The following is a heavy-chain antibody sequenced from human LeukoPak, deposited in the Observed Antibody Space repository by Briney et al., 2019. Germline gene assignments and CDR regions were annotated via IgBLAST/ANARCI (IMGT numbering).Heavy chain of an antibody. J-gene: IGHJ3*02. CDR3: AKVYGAGDFFDAFDM. Sequence: HPGGSLRLSCAASGFTFSSHAMSWVRQAPGKGLEWVSTISGSALSTYYADSVKGRFTISRDNSKNTLYLQMNSLRAEDTALYYCAKVYGAGDFFDAFDMWGQGTMVTVSS. CDR1: GFTFSSHA. CDR2: ISGSALST. D-gene: IGHD2-21*02. V-gene: IGHV3-23*01.